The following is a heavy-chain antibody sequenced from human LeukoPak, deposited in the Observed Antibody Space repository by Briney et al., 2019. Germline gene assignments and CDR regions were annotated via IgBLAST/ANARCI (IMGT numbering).Heavy chain of an antibody. J-gene: IGHJ4*02. D-gene: IGHD3-3*01. CDR1: GGSISSYY. CDR2: IYYSGST. CDR3: ARGEAAYDFWSGDLDY. Sequence: PSETLSLTCTVSGGSISSYYWSWIRQPPGKGLEWIGYIYYSGSTNYNPSLKSRVTISVDTSKNQFSLKLSSVTAADTAVYYCARGEAAYDFWSGDLDYWGQGILVTVSS. V-gene: IGHV4-59*01.